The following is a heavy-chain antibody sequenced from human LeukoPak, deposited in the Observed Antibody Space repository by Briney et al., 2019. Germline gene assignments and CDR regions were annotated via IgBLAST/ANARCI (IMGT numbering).Heavy chain of an antibody. CDR3: ARETGSYKGNYFDY. V-gene: IGHV1-18*04. D-gene: IGHD3-9*01. CDR1: GYTFTDYG. CDR2: ISAYNGNT. J-gene: IGHJ4*02. Sequence: GASVKVSCEASGYTFTDYGISWVRQAPGQGLEWMGWISAYNGNTNYAQKLQGRVTMTADTSTSTAYMEVRSLRSDDTAVYYCARETGSYKGNYFDYWGQGALVTVSS.